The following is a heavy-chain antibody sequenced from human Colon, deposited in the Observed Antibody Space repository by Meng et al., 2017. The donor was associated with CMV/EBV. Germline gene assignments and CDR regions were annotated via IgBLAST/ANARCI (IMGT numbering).Heavy chain of an antibody. CDR1: GFTFSSYA. V-gene: IGHV3-23*01. D-gene: IGHD3-22*01. CDR3: ARDMYYFESSGSY. J-gene: IGHJ4*02. CDR2: ISGSGGST. Sequence: GESLKISCAASGFTFSSYAMSWVRQAPGKGLEWVSAISGSGGSTYYADSVKGRFTISRDNSKNTLYLQMNSLRLEDTAVYYCARDMYYFESSGSYWGQGTLVTVSS.